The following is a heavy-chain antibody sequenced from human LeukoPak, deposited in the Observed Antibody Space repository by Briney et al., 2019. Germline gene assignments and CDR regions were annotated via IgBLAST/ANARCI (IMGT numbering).Heavy chain of an antibody. Sequence: PGGSLRLSCAASGFTFSSYAMSWVRQAPGKGLEWVSAISGSGGSTYYADSVKGRFTISRDNPKNTLYLQMNSLRAEDTAVYYCAKRVATNYYYYYGMDVWGQGTTVTVSS. CDR2: ISGSGGST. CDR3: AKRVATNYYYYYGMDV. D-gene: IGHD5-24*01. J-gene: IGHJ6*02. V-gene: IGHV3-23*01. CDR1: GFTFSSYA.